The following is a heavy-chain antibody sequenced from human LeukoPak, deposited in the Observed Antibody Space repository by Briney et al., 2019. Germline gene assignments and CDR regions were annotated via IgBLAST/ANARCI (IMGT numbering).Heavy chain of an antibody. CDR3: ATATIFGVAFFDY. Sequence: ASVKVSCKVSGYTLTELSMHWVRQAPGKGLEWMGGFDPEDGETIYAQKFQGRVTMTEDTSTDTAYMELSSLRSEDTAVYHCATATIFGVAFFDYWGQGTLVTVSS. V-gene: IGHV1-24*01. D-gene: IGHD3-3*01. CDR1: GYTLTELS. J-gene: IGHJ4*02. CDR2: FDPEDGET.